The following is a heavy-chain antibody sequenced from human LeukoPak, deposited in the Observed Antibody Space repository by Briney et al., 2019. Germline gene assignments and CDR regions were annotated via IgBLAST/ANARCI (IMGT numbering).Heavy chain of an antibody. J-gene: IGHJ4*02. CDR2: ISGSGGST. CDR3: AKDRGYSSSWYYFDY. Sequence: GGSLRLSCAASGFTFSSYAMSWVRQAPGKGLEWVSAISGSGGSTYYADSVKGRFTISRDNSKNTLYLQMNSLRAEDTAVYYCAKDRGYSSSWYYFDYWGQGTLVTVSS. CDR1: GFTFSSYA. D-gene: IGHD6-13*01. V-gene: IGHV3-23*01.